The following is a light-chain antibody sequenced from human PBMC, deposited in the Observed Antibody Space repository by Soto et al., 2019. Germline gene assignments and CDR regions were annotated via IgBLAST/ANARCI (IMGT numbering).Light chain of an antibody. J-gene: IGLJ2*01. CDR3: SSYTSSHTWV. Sequence: QSALTQPASVSGSPGQSITISCTGSRSDVGGYNYVSWYQQHPGKAPQVLIYEVSNRPSGVSNRFSGSKSCNTASLTSSGLQADDEADYYCSSYTSSHTWVFGGGTKLTVL. V-gene: IGLV2-14*01. CDR2: EVS. CDR1: RSDVGGYNY.